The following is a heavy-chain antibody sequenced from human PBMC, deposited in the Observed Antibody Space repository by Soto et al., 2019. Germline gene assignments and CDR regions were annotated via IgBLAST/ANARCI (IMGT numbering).Heavy chain of an antibody. J-gene: IGHJ4*02. CDR3: ARAPLN. V-gene: IGHV4-31*03. Sequence: QVHLQESGPGLLKPSQTLSLTCTVSGASISSGGYYWTWIRQHPGKGLEWIGYIYYSGRTYSNPSLKSRATISVDTSKNQFSLKLSSVSAAVTAVDYWARAPLNWGQGTLVTVSS. CDR1: GASISSGGYY. CDR2: IYYSGRT.